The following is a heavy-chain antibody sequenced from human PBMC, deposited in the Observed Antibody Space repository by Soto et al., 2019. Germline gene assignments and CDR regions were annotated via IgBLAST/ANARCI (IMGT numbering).Heavy chain of an antibody. Sequence: ASVKVSCKASGYTFTSYGISWVRQAPGQGLEWMGWISAYNGNTNYAQKLQGRVTMTTDTSTSTAYMELRSLRSDDTAVYYCARVVPAPTLIFIYYYYGMDVWGQGTTVTVSS. CDR3: ARVVPAPTLIFIYYYYGMDV. V-gene: IGHV1-18*01. D-gene: IGHD2-2*01. CDR1: GYTFTSYG. CDR2: ISAYNGNT. J-gene: IGHJ6*02.